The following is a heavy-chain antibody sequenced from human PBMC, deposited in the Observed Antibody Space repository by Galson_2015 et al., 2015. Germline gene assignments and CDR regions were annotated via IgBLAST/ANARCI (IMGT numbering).Heavy chain of an antibody. CDR2: IKEDGSEK. J-gene: IGHJ3*01. D-gene: IGHD1-1*01. CDR3: SLTLNDVSDL. V-gene: IGHV3-7*01. Sequence: SLRLSCAVSGFSFRSYWMAWVRQAPGKGLEWVANIKEDGSEKNYVDSVKGRFSISRDNAKNSLFLQLNSLRVEDTAVYFCSLTLNDVSDLWGQGTMVTVSS. CDR1: GFSFRSYW.